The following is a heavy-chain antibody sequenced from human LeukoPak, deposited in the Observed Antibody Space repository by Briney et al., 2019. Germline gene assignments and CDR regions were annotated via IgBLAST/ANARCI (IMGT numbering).Heavy chain of an antibody. CDR3: ARASITQLYGDDAFDI. CDR2: IIPILGIA. J-gene: IGHJ3*02. D-gene: IGHD4-17*01. V-gene: IGHV1-69*04. CDR1: GGTFSSYA. Sequence: ASVKVSCKASGGTFSSYAISWVRQAPGQGLEWMGRIIPILGIANYAQKFQGRVTITADKSTSTAYMELSSLRSEDTAVYYCARASITQLYGDDAFDIWGQGTMVTVSS.